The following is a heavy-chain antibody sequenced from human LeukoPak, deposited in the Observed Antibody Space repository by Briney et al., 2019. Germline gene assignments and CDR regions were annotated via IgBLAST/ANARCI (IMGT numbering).Heavy chain of an antibody. J-gene: IGHJ6*02. D-gene: IGHD1-14*01. CDR3: ARLPGLDEPGGCDYYYYGMDV. CDR2: ISYSGST. Sequence: SSETLSLTCTVSGGSISSYYWSWIRQPPGKGMEWIGYISYSGSTNYNPSLKSRVTISVDTSKNQFSLKLSSVTAADTAVYFCARLPGLDEPGGCDYYYYGMDVWGQGTTVTVSS. V-gene: IGHV4-59*08. CDR1: GGSISSYY.